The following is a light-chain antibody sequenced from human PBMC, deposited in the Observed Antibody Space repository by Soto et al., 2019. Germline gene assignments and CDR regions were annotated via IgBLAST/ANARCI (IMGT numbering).Light chain of an antibody. CDR3: QQYSTSPWT. V-gene: IGKV3-20*01. Sequence: EIVMTQSPATLSVSPGERATLSCRASQSVNSNYLAWYQQKPGQAPRVLIYGASTRATGTPDRLSGSGSGTDFTLTISRLEPEDFAVYYCQQYSTSPWTFGQGTKVDIK. CDR2: GAS. J-gene: IGKJ1*01. CDR1: QSVNSNY.